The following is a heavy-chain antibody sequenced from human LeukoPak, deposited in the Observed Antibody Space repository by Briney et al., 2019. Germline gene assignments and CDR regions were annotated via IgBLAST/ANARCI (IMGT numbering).Heavy chain of an antibody. CDR2: IGSSGSNV. CDR1: GFSFSSYE. V-gene: IGHV3-48*03. CDR3: ARDTLVYADSPDAFDI. J-gene: IGHJ3*02. D-gene: IGHD4-17*01. Sequence: PGGSLRLSCAASGFSFSSYEMNWVRQAPGKGLEWVSYIGSSGSNVYYADSVKGRFTISRDNAKNSMYLQTNSLRDEDTAVYYCARDTLVYADSPDAFDIWGQGTMVTVSS.